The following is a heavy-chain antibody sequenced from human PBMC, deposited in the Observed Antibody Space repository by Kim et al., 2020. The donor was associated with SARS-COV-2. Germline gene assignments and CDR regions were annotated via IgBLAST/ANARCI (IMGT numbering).Heavy chain of an antibody. Sequence: GGSLRLSCAASGFTFSNYWMYWVRQAPGKGLEWVANINRDGSEKDYVDSAKGRFTISRDNVRNSLFLQMNSLRAEDTAVYYCATLGGASRNNCFWLDPWG. J-gene: IGHJ5*02. CDR1: GFTFSNYW. CDR2: INRDGSEK. V-gene: IGHV3-7*03. CDR3: ATLGGASRNNCFWLDP. D-gene: IGHD3-16*01.